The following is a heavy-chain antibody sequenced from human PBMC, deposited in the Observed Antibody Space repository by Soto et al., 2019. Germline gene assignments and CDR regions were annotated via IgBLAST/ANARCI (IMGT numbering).Heavy chain of an antibody. CDR3: ARGLGSDYSNYVPFDY. Sequence: LSLTCAVYGGSFSGYYWSWIRQPPGKGLEWIGEINHSGSTNYNPSLKSRVTISVDTSKNQFSLKLSSVTAADTAVYYCARGLGSDYSNYVPFDYWGQGTLVTVSS. CDR1: GGSFSGYY. CDR2: INHSGST. V-gene: IGHV4-34*01. J-gene: IGHJ4*02. D-gene: IGHD4-4*01.